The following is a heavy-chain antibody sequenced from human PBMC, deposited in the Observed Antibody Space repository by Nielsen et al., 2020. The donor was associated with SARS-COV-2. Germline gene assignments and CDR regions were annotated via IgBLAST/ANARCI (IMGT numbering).Heavy chain of an antibody. CDR1: GGTFSSYT. J-gene: IGHJ2*01. Sequence: SVKVSCKASGGTFSSYTISWVRQAPGQGLEWMGRIIPILGIANYAQKFQGRVTITADKSTSTAYMELSSLRSEDTAVYYCARGGVYGKTHWYFDLWGRGTLVTVSS. CDR2: IIPILGIA. CDR3: ARGGVYGKTHWYFDL. D-gene: IGHD2-8*01. V-gene: IGHV1-69*02.